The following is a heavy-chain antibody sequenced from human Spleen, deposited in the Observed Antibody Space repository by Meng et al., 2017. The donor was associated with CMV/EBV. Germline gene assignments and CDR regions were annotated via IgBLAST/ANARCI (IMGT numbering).Heavy chain of an antibody. D-gene: IGHD3-22*01. J-gene: IGHJ5*02. CDR3: ARDPYDSSGYRWFDP. CDR1: GFTFSSYS. CDR2: ISSSSSYI. Sequence: EVQLVXSXXXXXKPXGXXXRSXSXSGFTFSSYSMNWVRQAPGKGLEWVSSISSSSSYIYYADSVKGRFTISRDNAKNSLYLQMNSLRAEDTAVYYCARDPYDSSGYRWFDPWGQGTLVTVSS. V-gene: IGHV3-21*01.